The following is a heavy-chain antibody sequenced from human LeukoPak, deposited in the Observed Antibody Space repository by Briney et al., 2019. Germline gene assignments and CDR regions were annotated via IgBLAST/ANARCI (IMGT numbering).Heavy chain of an antibody. Sequence: SETLSLTCAVYGGSFSGYYWSWIRQPPGKGLEWIGEINHSGSTNYNPSLKSRVTISVDTSKNQFSLKLSSVTAADTAVYYCARGLGSYFDYWGQGTLVTVSS. CDR3: ARGLGSYFDY. J-gene: IGHJ4*02. D-gene: IGHD1-26*01. CDR2: INHSGST. CDR1: GGSFSGYY. V-gene: IGHV4-34*01.